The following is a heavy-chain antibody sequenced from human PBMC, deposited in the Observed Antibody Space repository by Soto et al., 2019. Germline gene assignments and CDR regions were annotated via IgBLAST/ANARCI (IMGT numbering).Heavy chain of an antibody. CDR2: IGPESGAT. J-gene: IGHJ4*02. CDR1: GYTFTGHY. D-gene: IGHD1-26*01. CDR3: GRGRSGQIVVFY. V-gene: IGHV1-2*02. Sequence: GTSVKVSCTASGYTFTGHYIHWVRQAPEQGPEWMGEIGPESGATRYAQKFQGRVTMSRDTSITTVYMELKNLSPDDTAIYYCGRGRSGQIVVFYWGQGTPVTVSS.